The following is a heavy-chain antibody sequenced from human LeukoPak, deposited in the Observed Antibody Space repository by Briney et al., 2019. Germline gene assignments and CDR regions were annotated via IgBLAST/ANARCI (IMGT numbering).Heavy chain of an antibody. CDR1: GFIFSNYG. Sequence: PGRSLRLSCAASGFIFSNYGMHWVRRAPGKGLGWVAVISNDGSNKDYADSVKGRFTISRDNSKNTVYLQMNSLRVEDTAVYYCALPSSGWRFDYWGQGTLVTVSS. CDR3: ALPSSGWRFDY. J-gene: IGHJ4*02. V-gene: IGHV3-30*03. D-gene: IGHD6-19*01. CDR2: ISNDGSNK.